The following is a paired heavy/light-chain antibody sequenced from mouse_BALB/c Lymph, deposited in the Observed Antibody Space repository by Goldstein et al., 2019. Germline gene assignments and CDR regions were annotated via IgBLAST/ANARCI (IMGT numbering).Heavy chain of an antibody. V-gene: IGHV8-12*01. J-gene: IGHJ2*01. CDR1: GFSLSTSGMG. Sequence: QVTLKESGPGILQPSQTLSLTCSFSGFSLSTSGMGVSWIRQPSGKGLEWLAHIYWDDDKRYNPSLKSRLTISKDTSRNQVFLKITSVDTADTATYYCARRAPITTAYFDYWGQGTTLTVSS. CDR3: ARRAPITTAYFDY. CDR2: IYWDDDK. D-gene: IGHD1-1*01.
Light chain of an antibody. Sequence: DIVMTQSQKFMSTSVGDRVSITCKASQNVGTAVAWYQQKPGQSPKLLIYSASNRYTGVPDRFTGSGSGTDFTLTISNMQSEDLADYFCQQYSSYPYTFGGGTKLEIK. CDR1: QNVGTA. V-gene: IGKV6-13*01. CDR3: QQYSSYPYT. CDR2: SAS. J-gene: IGKJ2*01.